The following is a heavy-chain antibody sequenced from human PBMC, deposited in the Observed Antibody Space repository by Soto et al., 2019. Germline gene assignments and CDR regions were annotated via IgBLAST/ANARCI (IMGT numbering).Heavy chain of an antibody. CDR2: ISAYNGNT. D-gene: IGHD6-19*01. J-gene: IGHJ6*02. V-gene: IGHV1-18*01. CDR1: GYTFTSYG. Sequence: QVQLVQSGAEVKKPGASVKVSCKASGYTFTSYGISWVRQAPGQGLEWMGWISAYNGNTNYAQKLQGRVTMTTDTATSTAYMELRSLRSDDTAVYYCARDYSSGWLDYYYYGMDVWGQGTTVTVSS. CDR3: ARDYSSGWLDYYYYGMDV.